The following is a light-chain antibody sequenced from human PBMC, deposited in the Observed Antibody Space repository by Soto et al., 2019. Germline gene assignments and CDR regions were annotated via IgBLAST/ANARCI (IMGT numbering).Light chain of an antibody. CDR1: KLGDKY. CDR3: QAWDSSTAGV. V-gene: IGLV3-1*01. Sequence: SYELTQSPSVSVSPGXTASITCSGDKLGDKYACWYQQKPGQSPVLVIYQDSKRPSGIPERFSGSNSGNTATLTISGTQAMDEADYYCQAWDSSTAGVFGTGTKLTVL. CDR2: QDS. J-gene: IGLJ1*01.